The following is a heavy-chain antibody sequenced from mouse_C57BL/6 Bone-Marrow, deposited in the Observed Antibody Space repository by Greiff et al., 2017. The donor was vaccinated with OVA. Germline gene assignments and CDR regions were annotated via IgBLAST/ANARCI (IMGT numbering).Heavy chain of an antibody. J-gene: IGHJ2*01. CDR3: ENSNYDY. CDR1: GYTFTDYY. V-gene: IGHV1-26*01. CDR2: INPNNGGT. Sequence: EVQLQQSGPELVKPGASVKISCKASGYTFTDYYMNWVKQSHGKSLEWIGDINPNNGGTSYNQKFKGKATLTVDKSSSTAYMELRSLTSEDSAVYYCENSNYDYWGQGTTLTVSS. D-gene: IGHD2-5*01.